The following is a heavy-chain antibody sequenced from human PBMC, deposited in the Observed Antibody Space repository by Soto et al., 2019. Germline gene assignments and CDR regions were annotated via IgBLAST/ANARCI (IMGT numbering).Heavy chain of an antibody. V-gene: IGHV1-46*01. CDR1: GYTFTSYY. D-gene: IGHD2-2*02. CDR3: ARDLVVVPAAIAYYYGMDV. J-gene: IGHJ6*02. CDR2: INPSGGST. Sequence: ASVKVSCKASGYTFTSYYMHWVRQAPGQGLEWMGIINPSGGSTSYAQKFQGRVTMTRDTSTSTVCMELSSLRSEDTAVYYCARDLVVVPAAIAYYYGMDVWGQGTTVTVSS.